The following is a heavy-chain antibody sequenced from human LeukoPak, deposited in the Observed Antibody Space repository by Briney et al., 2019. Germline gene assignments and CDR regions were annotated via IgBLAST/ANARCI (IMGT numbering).Heavy chain of an antibody. D-gene: IGHD3-10*01. V-gene: IGHV3-23*01. CDR1: GFTFSNYA. Sequence: GGSLRLSCAASGFTFSNYAMSWVRQAPGKGLEWVSGISGSGGSTYYADSVKGRFTISRDNSKNTLYLQMNSLRAEDTAVYYCAKDSVPYYYGSGSYPDYRGQGTLVTVSS. J-gene: IGHJ4*02. CDR2: ISGSGGST. CDR3: AKDSVPYYYGSGSYPDY.